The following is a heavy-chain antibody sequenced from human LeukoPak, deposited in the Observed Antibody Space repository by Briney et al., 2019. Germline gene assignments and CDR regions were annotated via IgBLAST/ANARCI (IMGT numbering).Heavy chain of an antibody. D-gene: IGHD3-22*01. V-gene: IGHV3-23*01. CDR2: ISGSGGST. CDR3: AKGENYDSSGYYAIDY. CDR1: GFTFSSYA. J-gene: IGHJ4*02. Sequence: GGSLRLSCAASGFTFSSYAMSWVRQAPGKGLEWVSAISGSGGSTYYADSVKGRFTISRDNSKSTLYLQMNSLRAEDTAVYYCAKGENYDSSGYYAIDYWGQGTLVTVSS.